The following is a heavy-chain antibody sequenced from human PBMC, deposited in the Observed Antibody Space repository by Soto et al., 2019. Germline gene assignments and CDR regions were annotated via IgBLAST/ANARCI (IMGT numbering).Heavy chain of an antibody. V-gene: IGHV3-7*02. CDR2: IKQDGSEK. D-gene: IGHD6-13*01. CDR1: GFTFSSYW. Sequence: GGSLRLSCAASGFTFSSYWMTWVRQAPGKGLEWVANIKQDGSEKYYVDSVKGRFTISRDNAKNSLYLQMNSLRAEDTAVYYCAKLRGYSRKGYFDYWGQGTLVTVSS. J-gene: IGHJ4*02. CDR3: AKLRGYSRKGYFDY.